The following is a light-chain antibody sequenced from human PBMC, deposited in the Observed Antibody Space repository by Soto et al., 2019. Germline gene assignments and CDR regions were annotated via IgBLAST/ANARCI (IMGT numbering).Light chain of an antibody. CDR1: QNISSH. CDR2: ETS. J-gene: IGKJ5*01. V-gene: IGKV3-11*01. Sequence: EIVLTQSPATLSLSPGDRATLSCRARQNISSHLAWYQQNPGQAPRLLIYETSNRATGIPARFSGSGSGTDFTLTISRLEPEDFAVYYCQQRTNRPPAITFGQGTQLEIK. CDR3: QQRTNRPPAIT.